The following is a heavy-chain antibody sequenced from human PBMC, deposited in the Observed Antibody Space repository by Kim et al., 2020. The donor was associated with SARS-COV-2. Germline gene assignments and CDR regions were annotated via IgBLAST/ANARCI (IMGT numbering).Heavy chain of an antibody. J-gene: IGHJ6*02. V-gene: IGHV4-59*12. CDR1: GDSISNYY. CDR2: IYYSGSI. D-gene: IGHD3-22*01. CDR3: ARGGFYHDTSGHFYYYYAMDV. Sequence: SETLSLTCTVSGDSISNYYWSWIRQPPGKGLEWIANIYYSGSINYNPSVKSRVTISVDTSKNQFSLKLRSVTAADTAVYYCARGGFYHDTSGHFYYYYAMDVWGQGTTVTVSS.